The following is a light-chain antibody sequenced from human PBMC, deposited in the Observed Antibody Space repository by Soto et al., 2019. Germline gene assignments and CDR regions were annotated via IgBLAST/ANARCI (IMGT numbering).Light chain of an antibody. CDR3: QQYYSTPLT. CDR1: RSVLYSPNNQNY. Sequence: DIVMTQSPDSLAVSLGERATINCKSSRSVLYSPNNQNYLAWYQQRPGQPPKLLIYWASTRESGVPDRFSGSGSGTDFTLTISSLQAEDVAVYYCQQYYSTPLTFGGGTKVDIK. CDR2: WAS. V-gene: IGKV4-1*01. J-gene: IGKJ4*01.